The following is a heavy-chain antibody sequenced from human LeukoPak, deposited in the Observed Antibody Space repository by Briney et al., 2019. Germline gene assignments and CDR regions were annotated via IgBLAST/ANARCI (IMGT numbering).Heavy chain of an antibody. Sequence: GGSLRLSCATSGFAFSSYAMSWVRQAPGKGLEWVSAISGSGGSTYYADSVKGRFTISRDNSKNTLYLQMNSLRAEDTAVYYCAFQAGGSGSYYPPVFDYWGQGTLVTVSS. J-gene: IGHJ4*02. CDR2: ISGSGGST. D-gene: IGHD3-10*01. V-gene: IGHV3-23*01. CDR3: AFQAGGSGSYYPPVFDY. CDR1: GFAFSSYA.